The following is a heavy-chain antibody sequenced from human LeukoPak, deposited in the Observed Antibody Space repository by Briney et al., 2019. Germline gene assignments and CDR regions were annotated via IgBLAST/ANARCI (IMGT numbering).Heavy chain of an antibody. J-gene: IGHJ6*02. V-gene: IGHV4-59*08. CDR2: IYYSGST. D-gene: IGHD1-26*01. Sequence: SETLSLTCTVSGGSISRYYWSWIRKPPEKGLELIGYIYYSGSTNYNPSPKIRVPMSIDTSKNKFSLELSSVTAADTAVYFCARGVGRGWRRAYYCYGMDAWGRGTTVTVSS. CDR1: GGSISRYY. CDR3: ARGVGRGWRRAYYCYGMDA.